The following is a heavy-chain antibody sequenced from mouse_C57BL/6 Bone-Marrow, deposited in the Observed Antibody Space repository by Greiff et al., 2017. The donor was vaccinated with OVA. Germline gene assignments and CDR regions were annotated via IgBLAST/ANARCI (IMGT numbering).Heavy chain of an antibody. V-gene: IGHV1-81*01. D-gene: IGHD2-10*01. Sequence: VQLQQSGAELARPGASVKLSCKASGYTFTSYGISWVKQRTGQGLEWIGEIYPRSGNNYYNEKFKGKATLTADKSSSTAYMELRSLTSEDSAVYFCAREGALLGFDYWGQGTTLTVSS. CDR1: GYTFTSYG. CDR2: IYPRSGNN. J-gene: IGHJ2*01. CDR3: AREGALLGFDY.